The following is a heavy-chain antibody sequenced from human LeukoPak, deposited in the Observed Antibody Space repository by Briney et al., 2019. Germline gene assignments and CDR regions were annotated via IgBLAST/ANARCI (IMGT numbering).Heavy chain of an antibody. J-gene: IGHJ4*02. CDR1: GYTFTNYG. D-gene: IGHD3-10*01. CDR2: ISGYNGNT. V-gene: IGHV1-18*01. CDR3: ARGEITMVRGALGY. Sequence: ASVKVSCKAFGYTFTNYGISWVRQAPGQGLEWRGWISGYNGNTNYAQKLQGRVTMTTDTSTSTAYMELRSLRSEDTAVYYCARGEITMVRGALGYWGQGTLVTVSS.